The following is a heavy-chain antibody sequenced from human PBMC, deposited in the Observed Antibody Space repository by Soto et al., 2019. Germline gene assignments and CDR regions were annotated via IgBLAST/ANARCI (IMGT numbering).Heavy chain of an antibody. Sequence: SVQVSCKASVGTFSSSTISWVRQAPVQGLEWMGGIIPIFDTANYPQTFQGRVPITADKSASTVSMRLSRLISEDTAIYYGMIRIRPSFGVPYPPDDYSGMDVWGQGTTVTVSS. J-gene: IGHJ6*02. CDR3: MIRIRPSFGVPYPPDDYSGMDV. CDR2: IIPIFDTA. D-gene: IGHD3-3*01. V-gene: IGHV1-69*06. CDR1: VGTFSSST.